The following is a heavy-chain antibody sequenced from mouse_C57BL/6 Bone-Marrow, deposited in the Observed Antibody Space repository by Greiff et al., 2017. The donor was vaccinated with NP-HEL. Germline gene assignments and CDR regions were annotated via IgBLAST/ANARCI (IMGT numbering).Heavy chain of an antibody. D-gene: IGHD1-2*01. J-gene: IGHJ2*01. CDR3: ARGGTADFDY. CDR1: GYSITSGYY. CDR2: ISYDGSN. Sequence: ESGPGLVKPSQSLSLTCSVTGYSITSGYYWNWIRQFPGNKLEWMGYISYDGSNNYNPSLKNRISITRDTSKNQFFLKLNSVTTEDTATYYCARGGTADFDYWGQGTTLTVSS. V-gene: IGHV3-6*01.